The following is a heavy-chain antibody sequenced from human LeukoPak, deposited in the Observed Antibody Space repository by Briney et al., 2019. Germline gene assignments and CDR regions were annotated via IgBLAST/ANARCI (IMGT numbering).Heavy chain of an antibody. CDR1: GYTFTDYY. V-gene: IGHV1-2*02. J-gene: IGHJ4*02. D-gene: IGHD3-22*01. CDR3: AKSSYYYDSSGYYDY. Sequence: ASVEVSCKASGYTFTDYYIHWVRQAPGQGLEWMGWINPNSGGTNYAQKFQGRVTMTRDTSISTAYMELSRLRSDDTAVYYCAKSSYYYDSSGYYDYWGQGTLVTVSS. CDR2: INPNSGGT.